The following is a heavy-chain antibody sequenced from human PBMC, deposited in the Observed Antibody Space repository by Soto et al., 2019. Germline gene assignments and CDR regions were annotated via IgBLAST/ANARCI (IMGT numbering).Heavy chain of an antibody. Sequence: EVQLVESGGDLVQPGGSLRLSCAASAFTFSRYWMSWVRQIPGRGREWVANIKEDGSERYYVDSVKGRFTISRDNAKNSLFLQMNSLRAEDTAVYFCARVAYSRGWIFDYWGQGNLVNVSS. CDR3: ARVAYSRGWIFDY. CDR2: IKEDGSER. V-gene: IGHV3-7*01. D-gene: IGHD6-19*01. CDR1: AFTFSRYW. J-gene: IGHJ4*02.